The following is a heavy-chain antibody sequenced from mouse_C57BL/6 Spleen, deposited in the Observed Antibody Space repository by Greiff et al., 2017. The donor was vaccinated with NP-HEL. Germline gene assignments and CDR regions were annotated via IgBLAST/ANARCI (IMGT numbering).Heavy chain of an antibody. CDR1: GFTFPDYY. V-gene: IGHV7-3*01. D-gene: IGHD2-1*01. CDR3: ARYSNYGGAWFAY. CDR2: IRNKANGYTT. Sequence: EVQLVESGGGLVQPGGSLSLSCAASGFTFPDYYMSWVRQPPGKALEWLGFIRNKANGYTTEYSASVKGRFTISRDNSQSILYLQMNALRAEDSDTYYCARYSNYGGAWFAYWGQGTLVTVSA. J-gene: IGHJ3*01.